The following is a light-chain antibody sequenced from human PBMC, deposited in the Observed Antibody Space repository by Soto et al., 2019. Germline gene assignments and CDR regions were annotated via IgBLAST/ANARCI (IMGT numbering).Light chain of an antibody. Sequence: EIVLTQSPGTLSLSPGERATLSCRASQTIASRYLAWYQHQPGQAPRLLIYRTFARASGIPDRFSGGGSGTDFTFSLSRVEREDFSVYYCQQYDTSPPTFGQGTRLDIK. CDR3: QQYDTSPPT. J-gene: IGKJ5*01. V-gene: IGKV3-20*01. CDR2: RTF. CDR1: QTIASRY.